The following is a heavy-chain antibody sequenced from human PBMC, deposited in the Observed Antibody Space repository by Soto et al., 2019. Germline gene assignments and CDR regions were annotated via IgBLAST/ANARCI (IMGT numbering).Heavy chain of an antibody. CDR3: ASQNRNYYDSSGYDWFDP. CDR2: IIPIFGTA. CDR1: GGTFSSYA. V-gene: IGHV1-69*01. Sequence: QVQLVQSGAEVKKPGSSVKVSCKASGGTFSSYAISWVRQAHGQGLEWMGGIIPIFGTANYAQKFQGRVTITADERTSTAYMELSSLRSEDTAVYYCASQNRNYYDSSGYDWFDPWGQGTLVTVSS. D-gene: IGHD3-22*01. J-gene: IGHJ5*02.